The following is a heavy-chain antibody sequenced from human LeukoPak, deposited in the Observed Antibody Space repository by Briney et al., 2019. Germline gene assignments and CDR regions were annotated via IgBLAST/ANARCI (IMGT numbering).Heavy chain of an antibody. D-gene: IGHD3-9*01. Sequence: PGGSLRLSCAASGFTFSSYAMTWVRQAPGKGLEWVSAITGGGDTTYYADSVKGRFTISRDNSKNTLYLQMNNLRAEDTAIYYCAKDANYDILTGYYLDYWGQGTLVTVSS. CDR2: ITGGGDTT. CDR1: GFTFSSYA. J-gene: IGHJ4*02. V-gene: IGHV3-23*01. CDR3: AKDANYDILTGYYLDY.